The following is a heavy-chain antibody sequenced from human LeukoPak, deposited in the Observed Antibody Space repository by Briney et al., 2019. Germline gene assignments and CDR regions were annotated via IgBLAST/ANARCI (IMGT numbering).Heavy chain of an antibody. Sequence: GGSLRLSCAASGFTINSYGMNWFRQAPGKGLEWVGFIRSKTYGGTGEYAASVKGRFTISRDDSKSIAHLQMNSLKTEDTAVYYCTRSESGTYKGGFDFWGQGTLVTVSS. J-gene: IGHJ4*02. CDR2: IRSKTYGGTG. CDR1: GFTINSYG. V-gene: IGHV3-49*03. CDR3: TRSESGTYKGGFDF. D-gene: IGHD1-26*01.